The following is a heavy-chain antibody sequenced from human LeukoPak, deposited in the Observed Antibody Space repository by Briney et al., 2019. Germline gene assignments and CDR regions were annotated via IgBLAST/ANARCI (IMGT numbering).Heavy chain of an antibody. CDR1: RGTFSRSA. D-gene: IGHD3-10*01. CDR3: ARDVRGLELGELIYFYYGMDV. J-gene: IGHJ6*02. V-gene: IGHV1-69*01. CDR2: IIPNFGTA. Sequence: SVKVSCKASRGTFSRSALGWVRQAPGQGLEWMGGIIPNFGTANYAQKFQGRVTITAEESTTTVYLELRSLRSEDTAIYYCARDVRGLELGELIYFYYGMDVWGQGTTVTVSS.